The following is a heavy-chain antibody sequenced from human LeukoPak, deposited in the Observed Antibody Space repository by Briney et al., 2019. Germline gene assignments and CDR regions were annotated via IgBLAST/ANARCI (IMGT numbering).Heavy chain of an antibody. CDR1: GGSFSGYY. D-gene: IGHD6-13*01. Sequence: SETLSLTCAVYGGSFSGYYWSWIRQPPGKGLEWIGEINHSGSTNYNPSLKSRVTISVDTSKNQFSLKLSSVTAADTAVYYCASNRGYSSSWYWSNWFDPWGQGTLVTVSS. J-gene: IGHJ5*02. V-gene: IGHV4-34*01. CDR3: ASNRGYSSSWYWSNWFDP. CDR2: INHSGST.